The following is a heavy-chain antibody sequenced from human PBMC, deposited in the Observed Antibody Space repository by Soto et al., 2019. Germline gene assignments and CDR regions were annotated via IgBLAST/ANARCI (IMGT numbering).Heavy chain of an antibody. CDR3: ARSYCGGDCPNNWFDP. Sequence: ASVKVSCKASGYILSSYYMHWVRQAPGQGLEWMGIINPSGGSTTYAQKFQGRVTMTRDTSTSTVYMELSSLTSEDTAMYCCARSYCGGDCPNNWFDPWG. D-gene: IGHD2-21*02. J-gene: IGHJ5*02. CDR1: GYILSSYY. V-gene: IGHV1-46*01. CDR2: INPSGGST.